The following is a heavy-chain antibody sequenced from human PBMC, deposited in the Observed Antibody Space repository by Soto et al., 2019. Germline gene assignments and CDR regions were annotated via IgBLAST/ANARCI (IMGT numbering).Heavy chain of an antibody. CDR3: AHISQLLLPAYFDY. V-gene: IGHV2-5*02. J-gene: IGHJ4*02. D-gene: IGHD2-15*01. Sequence: QITLKESGPTLVKPTQTLTLTCTFSGFSLSTSGVGVGWIRQPPGKALEWLALIYWDDDKRYSPSLKSRLTTXKXTXXNQVVLTMTNMDPVDTATYYCAHISQLLLPAYFDYWGQGTLVTVSS. CDR2: IYWDDDK. CDR1: GFSLSTSGVG.